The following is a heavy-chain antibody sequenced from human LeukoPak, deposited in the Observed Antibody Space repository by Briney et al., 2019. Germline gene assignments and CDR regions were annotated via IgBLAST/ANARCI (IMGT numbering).Heavy chain of an antibody. V-gene: IGHV3-21*01. Sequence: GGSLRLSCAASGITFSSYSMNWVRQAPGKGLEWVSSISSSSTYIYYVDSVKGRFTISRDNAKNSLYLQMNSLRGEDTAVYYCARNGYFYGMDVWGKGTTVTVSS. CDR1: GITFSSYS. CDR3: ARNGYFYGMDV. CDR2: ISSSSTYI. J-gene: IGHJ6*04.